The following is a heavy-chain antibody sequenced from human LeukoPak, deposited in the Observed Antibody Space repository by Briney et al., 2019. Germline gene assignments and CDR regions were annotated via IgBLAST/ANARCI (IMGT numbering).Heavy chain of an antibody. Sequence: GGFLRLSCAASGFTFSSYAMHWVRQAPGRGLEWVAVIWSDTTNKYYADSVKGRFTISRDNSKNTLYLQMSSLRAEDTAMYYCARDRLTTVTTFHFDYWGQGTLVTVSS. CDR1: GFTFSSYA. CDR2: IWSDTTNK. J-gene: IGHJ4*02. V-gene: IGHV3-33*01. D-gene: IGHD4-17*01. CDR3: ARDRLTTVTTFHFDY.